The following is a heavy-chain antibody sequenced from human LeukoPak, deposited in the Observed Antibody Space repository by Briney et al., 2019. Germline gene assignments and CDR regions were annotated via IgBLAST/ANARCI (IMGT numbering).Heavy chain of an antibody. CDR1: GFSLNTSGVG. J-gene: IGHJ4*02. D-gene: IGHD3-16*01. V-gene: IGHV2-5*01. CDR2: IFWNADK. CDR3: AHNGAWRYYFDY. Sequence: SGPTLVKPTQTLTLTCTFSGFSLNTSGVGVGWIRQPPGKALEWLALIFWNADKRYSPSLKSRLTITKDTSKNQVVLTMTNMDPVDTATYYCAHNGAWRYYFDYWGQGTLVTVSS.